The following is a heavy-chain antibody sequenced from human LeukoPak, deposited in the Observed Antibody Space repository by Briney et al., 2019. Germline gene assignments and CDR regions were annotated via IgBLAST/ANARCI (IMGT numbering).Heavy chain of an antibody. Sequence: GGSLRLSCAASGFTFSSYWMHWVRQAPGKGLVWASRINSDGSSRGYADSVKGRFTISRDNAKDTLYLQMNSLRAEDTAVYYCARDFQGLGFDYWGQGALITVSS. D-gene: IGHD3-16*01. J-gene: IGHJ4*02. CDR3: ARDFQGLGFDY. CDR1: GFTFSSYW. V-gene: IGHV3-74*01. CDR2: INSDGSSR.